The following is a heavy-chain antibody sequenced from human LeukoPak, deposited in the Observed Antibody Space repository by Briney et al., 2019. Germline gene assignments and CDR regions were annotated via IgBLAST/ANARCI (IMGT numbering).Heavy chain of an antibody. J-gene: IGHJ4*02. D-gene: IGHD1-1*01. V-gene: IGHV3-23*01. Sequence: GGSLRLSCLGSGFTFSTSAMSWVRHAPGKGLEWVSAIGGGGATYYADSVKGRFTISRDSSRNTLYLQMNSLRADDTAVYTCARHSSQGTFANWGQGTLVTVSS. CDR3: ARHSSQGTFAN. CDR1: GFTFSTSA. CDR2: IGGGGAT.